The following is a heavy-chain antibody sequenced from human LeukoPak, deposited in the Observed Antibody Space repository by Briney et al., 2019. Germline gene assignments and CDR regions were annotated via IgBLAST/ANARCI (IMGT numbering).Heavy chain of an antibody. Sequence: SQTLSLTCTVPGDSISSGGYYWSWIRQLPGKGLEWIGYIYHSGSTYYNPSLESRLTISIDTSKNQFSLELTSVTAADTAVYYCARRSSGSYDGRFDPWGLGTLVTVSS. V-gene: IGHV4-31*03. CDR2: IYHSGST. D-gene: IGHD3-10*01. CDR1: GDSISSGGYY. CDR3: ARRSSGSYDGRFDP. J-gene: IGHJ5*02.